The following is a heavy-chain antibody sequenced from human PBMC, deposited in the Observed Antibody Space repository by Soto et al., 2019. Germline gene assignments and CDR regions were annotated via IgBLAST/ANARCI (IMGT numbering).Heavy chain of an antibody. CDR2: INIDGTKT. V-gene: IGHV3-74*01. D-gene: IGHD3-22*01. CDR1: EFTFSKYW. Sequence: GGSLRLSCVASEFTFSKYWMHWVRQAPGKGLVWVSRINIDGTKTAYADSVKGRFTVSRDNANNTLYLQMNSLGVEDTAVYYCARDYYYDSRSSSVNWFDPGGQGTLVTVSS. J-gene: IGHJ5*02. CDR3: ARDYYYDSRSSSVNWFDP.